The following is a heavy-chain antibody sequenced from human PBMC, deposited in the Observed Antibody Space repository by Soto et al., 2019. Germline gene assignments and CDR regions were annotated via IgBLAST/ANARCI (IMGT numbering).Heavy chain of an antibody. D-gene: IGHD1-1*01. Sequence: SETLSLTCTVSGVSVSSGSYYWSWIRQPPGKGLEWIGYIYYSGSTNYNPSLKSRVTISVDTSKNQFSLKLSSVTAADTAVYYCASMRYNWNELFDYWGQGTLVTVSS. J-gene: IGHJ4*02. CDR3: ASMRYNWNELFDY. CDR2: IYYSGST. CDR1: GVSVSSGSYY. V-gene: IGHV4-61*01.